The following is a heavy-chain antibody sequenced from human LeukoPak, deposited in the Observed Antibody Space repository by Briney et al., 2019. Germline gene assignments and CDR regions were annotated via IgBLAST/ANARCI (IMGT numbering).Heavy chain of an antibody. V-gene: IGHV1-69*13. CDR2: IIPLKGTS. CDR3: ATYDVLTGFEY. CDR1: GGTLSDHV. Sequence: ASVKASCKASGGTLSDHVISWVRQAPGHGLEWMGGIIPLKGTSKLTQKLQDRATISADESTNTVYMEVRSLRSEDTALYYCATYDVLTGFEYWGQGTLVIVSS. D-gene: IGHD3-9*01. J-gene: IGHJ4*02.